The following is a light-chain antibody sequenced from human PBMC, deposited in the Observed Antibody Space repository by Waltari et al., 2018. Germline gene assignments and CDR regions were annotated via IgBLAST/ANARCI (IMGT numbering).Light chain of an antibody. CDR2: DVN. J-gene: IGLJ3*02. CDR3: CSYAGSSFSV. CDR1: SSDVGNYNL. V-gene: IGLV2-23*02. Sequence: QSALTQTSTVSGSPGQSITISCTASSSDVGNYNLVSWYQQQPGDAPKLIIYDVNKRPLGVSNRFSGSKSGNTASLTISGLQAADEADYYCCSYAGSSFSVFGGGTKVTVL.